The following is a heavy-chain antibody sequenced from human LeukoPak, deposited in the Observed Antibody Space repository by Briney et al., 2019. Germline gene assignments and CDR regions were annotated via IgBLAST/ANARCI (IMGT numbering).Heavy chain of an antibody. CDR3: ARARYYDILTGYELGY. Sequence: GGSLRLSCAASGFTFSDYYMSWIRQAPGKGLEWVSYISSSGSTIYYADSVKGRFTISRDNAKNSLYLQMNSLRAEDTAVYYCARARYYDILTGYELGYWGQGTLVTVSS. V-gene: IGHV3-11*01. D-gene: IGHD3-9*01. J-gene: IGHJ4*02. CDR1: GFTFSDYY. CDR2: ISSSGSTI.